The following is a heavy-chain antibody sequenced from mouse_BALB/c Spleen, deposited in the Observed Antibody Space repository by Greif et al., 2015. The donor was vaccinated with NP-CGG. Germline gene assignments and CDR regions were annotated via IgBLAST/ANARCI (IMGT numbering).Heavy chain of an antibody. D-gene: IGHD1-2*01. CDR3: ARDYGYPFAY. V-gene: IGHV5-17*02. CDR2: ISSGSSTI. J-gene: IGHJ3*01. CDR1: GFTFSSFG. Sequence: EVKVVESGGGLVQPGGSRKLSCAASGFTFSSFGMHWVRQAPEKGLEWVAYISSGSSTIYYADTVKGRFTISRDNPKNTLCLQMTSLRSEDTAMYYCARDYGYPFAYWGQGTLVTVSA.